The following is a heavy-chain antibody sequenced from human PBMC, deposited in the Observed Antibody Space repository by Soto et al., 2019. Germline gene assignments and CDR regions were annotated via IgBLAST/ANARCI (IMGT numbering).Heavy chain of an antibody. CDR3: ARGGCRYDFWSGFYSAVPPWTYSNGMHF. Sequence: SETLSLTCAVYGWSFSGYYWSWIRQPPGKGLEWIGEINHSGSTNYNPSLKSRVTISVDTSKNQFSLKLSSVTAADTAVYYCARGGCRYDFWSGFYSAVPPWTYSNGMHFGGLWTTASV. V-gene: IGHV4-34*01. D-gene: IGHD3-3*01. CDR1: GWSFSGYY. J-gene: IGHJ6*02. CDR2: INHSGST.